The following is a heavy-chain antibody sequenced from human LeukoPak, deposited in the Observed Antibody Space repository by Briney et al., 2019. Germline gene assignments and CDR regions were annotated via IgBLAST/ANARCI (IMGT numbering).Heavy chain of an antibody. J-gene: IGHJ3*02. V-gene: IGHV4-39*01. Sequence: SETLSLTCTVSGGSISSASYYWGLLRQPPGKGLEWIASIFYSGSAYYNPSLKSRVTISVDTSKNQFSLKLNSVTAADTAVYYCARQGKHYDSSGYGRLNAFDIWGQGTMVTVSS. CDR1: GGSISSASYY. CDR3: ARQGKHYDSSGYGRLNAFDI. CDR2: IFYSGSA. D-gene: IGHD3-22*01.